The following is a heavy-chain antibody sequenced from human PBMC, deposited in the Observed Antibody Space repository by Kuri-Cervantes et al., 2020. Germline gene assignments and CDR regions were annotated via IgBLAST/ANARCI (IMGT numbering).Heavy chain of an antibody. D-gene: IGHD1-26*01. V-gene: IGHV1-18*01. Sequence: ASVKVSCKASGYSFTNYGVSWVRQAPGRGLEWLGWISPSNGDTNYAQKFQGRVTMTTDTSTSTAYMELRSLRSDDTAVYYCARDWGGGSYYYYYYYGMDVWGQGTTVTVSS. CDR2: ISPSNGDT. CDR3: ARDWGGGSYYYYYYYGMDV. J-gene: IGHJ6*02. CDR1: GYSFTNYG.